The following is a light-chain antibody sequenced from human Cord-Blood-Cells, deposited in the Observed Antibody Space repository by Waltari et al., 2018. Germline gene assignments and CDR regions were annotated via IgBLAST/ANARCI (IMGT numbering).Light chain of an antibody. V-gene: IGKV4-1*01. CDR1: QSVLYSSNNKND. CDR3: QQYYSTLWT. J-gene: IGKJ1*01. CDR2: WAS. Sequence: DIVMTQSPDSLPVSLGERATINCKSSQSVLYSSNNKNDLTWYQQKPGQPPKLLIYWASTRESGVPDRFSGSGSGTDFTLTISSLQAEDVAVYYCQQYYSTLWTFGQGTKVEIK.